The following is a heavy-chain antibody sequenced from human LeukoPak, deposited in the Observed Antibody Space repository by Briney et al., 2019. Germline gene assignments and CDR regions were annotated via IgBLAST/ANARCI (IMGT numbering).Heavy chain of an antibody. V-gene: IGHV1-18*01. CDR1: GYTFTSYG. D-gene: IGHD2-15*01. CDR3: ARSENLGYCSGGSCYLRQAFNY. CDR2: ISAYNGNT. J-gene: IGHJ4*02. Sequence: ASVKVSCKASGYTFTSYGISWVRQAPGQGLEWMGWISAYNGNTNYAQKLQGRVTMTTDTSTSTAYMELSSLRSEDTAVYYCARSENLGYCSGGSCYLRQAFNYWGQGTLVTVSS.